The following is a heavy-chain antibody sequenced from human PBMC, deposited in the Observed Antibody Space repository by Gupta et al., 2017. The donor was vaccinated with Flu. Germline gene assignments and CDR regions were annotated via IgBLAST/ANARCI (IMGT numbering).Heavy chain of an antibody. J-gene: IGHJ4*02. CDR2: ISPSGDST. D-gene: IGHD6-19*01. CDR3: ARTLAVAGQLRRFDY. CDR1: GFTFSGTA. Sequence: EVQLLESGGGLVQPGGSLTLSCAASGFTFSGTAMNWVRVAPGKGLEWVSTISPSGDSTYYADSVKGRFTISRDNSKNTLYMQMNSLRAEDTAVYYCARTLAVAGQLRRFDYWGLGTLVTVSS. V-gene: IGHV3-23*01.